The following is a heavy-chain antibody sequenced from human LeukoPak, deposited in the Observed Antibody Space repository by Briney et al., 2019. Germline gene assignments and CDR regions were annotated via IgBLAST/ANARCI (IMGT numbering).Heavy chain of an antibody. CDR1: GYTFTGYY. J-gene: IGHJ6*03. Sequence: ASVKVSCKASGYTFTGYYMHWVRQAPGQGLEWMGWINPNSGGTNYAQKFQGRATMTRDTSISTAYMELSRLRSDDTAVYYCARGTLYCSSTSCHKTYYYYYYMDVWGKGTTVTVSS. CDR3: ARGTLYCSSTSCHKTYYYYYYMDV. CDR2: INPNSGGT. D-gene: IGHD2-2*01. V-gene: IGHV1-2*02.